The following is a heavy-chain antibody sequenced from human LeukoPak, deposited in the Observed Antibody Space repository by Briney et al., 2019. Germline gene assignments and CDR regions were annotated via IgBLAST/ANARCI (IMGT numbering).Heavy chain of an antibody. J-gene: IGHJ6*02. CDR2: IYTSGST. V-gene: IGHV4-4*07. Sequence: PSETLSLTCTVSGGSISSYYWSWIRQPAGKGLEWIGRIYTSGSTNYNPSLKSRVTMSVDTSKNQFSLKLSSVTAADTAVYYCARGHYDILTGHSGGYYGMDVWGQGTTVTVSS. D-gene: IGHD3-9*01. CDR1: GGSISSYY. CDR3: ARGHYDILTGHSGGYYGMDV.